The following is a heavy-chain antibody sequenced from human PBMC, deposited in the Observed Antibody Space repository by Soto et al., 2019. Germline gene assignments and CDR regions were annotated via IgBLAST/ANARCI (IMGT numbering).Heavy chain of an antibody. D-gene: IGHD6-13*01. CDR2: ISSSSIYI. Sequence: GSLRLSCASSGFTFSSYSMNWVRQAPGKGLEWVSSISSSSIYIYYADSVKGRFTISRDNAKNSLYLQMNSLRAEDTAVYYCAATAAGPLWGQGTLVTVSS. V-gene: IGHV3-21*01. CDR3: AATAAGPL. CDR1: GFTFSSYS. J-gene: IGHJ4*02.